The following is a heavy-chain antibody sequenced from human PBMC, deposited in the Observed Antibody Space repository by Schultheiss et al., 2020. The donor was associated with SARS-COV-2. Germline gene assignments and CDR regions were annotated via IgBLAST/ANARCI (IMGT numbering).Heavy chain of an antibody. CDR1: GFTFGDYA. CDR3: AKSFKTRIVVVPAAPT. Sequence: GGSLRLSCTASGFTFGDYAMSWFRQAPGKGLEWVANIKQDGSEKYYVDSVKGRFTISRDNAKNSLYLQMNSLRAEDTAVYYCAKSFKTRIVVVPAAPTWGQGTLVTVSS. V-gene: IGHV3-7*05. CDR2: IKQDGSEK. D-gene: IGHD2-2*01. J-gene: IGHJ5*02.